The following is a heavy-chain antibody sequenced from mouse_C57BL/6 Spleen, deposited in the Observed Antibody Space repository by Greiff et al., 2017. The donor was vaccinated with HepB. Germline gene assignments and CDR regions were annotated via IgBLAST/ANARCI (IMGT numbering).Heavy chain of an antibody. V-gene: IGHV1-81*01. CDR3: ARSGLGGDWYFDV. D-gene: IGHD4-1*01. CDR1: GYTFTSYG. Sequence: VKLLESGAELARPGASVKLSCKASGYTFTSYGISWVKQRTGQGLEWIGEIYPRSGNTYYNEKFKGKATLTADKSSSTAYMELRSLTSEDSAVYFCARSGLGGDWYFDVWGTGTTVTVSS. J-gene: IGHJ1*03. CDR2: IYPRSGNT.